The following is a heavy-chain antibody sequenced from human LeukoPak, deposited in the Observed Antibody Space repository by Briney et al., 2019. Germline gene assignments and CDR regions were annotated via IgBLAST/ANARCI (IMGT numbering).Heavy chain of an antibody. V-gene: IGHV4-4*07. CDR3: ARLAVIRSNYFDN. Sequence: PSETLSLTCTVSGGSISNYYWSWIRQPAGKGLEWIGRIYTSGSTNYNPSLKSRVTMSVDTSKNQFSLKLSSVTAADTAVYYCARLAVIRSNYFDNWGQGTLVTVSS. CDR1: GGSISNYY. CDR2: IYTSGST. J-gene: IGHJ4*02. D-gene: IGHD3-22*01.